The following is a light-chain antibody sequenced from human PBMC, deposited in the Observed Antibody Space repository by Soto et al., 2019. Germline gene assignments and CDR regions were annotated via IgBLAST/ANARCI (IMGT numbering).Light chain of an antibody. CDR1: QDIKLG. CDR3: LKDYRYQWT. V-gene: IGKV1-6*01. CDR2: DAS. Sequence: AIQMTQSPSSLSASVGDRVTITCRASQDIKLGLGWYQQKPGKAPKLLIYDASTLQSGVPSRFSGSGSGTDFTLTISSLQPEDFATYYCLKDYRYQWTFGQGTKVEIK. J-gene: IGKJ1*01.